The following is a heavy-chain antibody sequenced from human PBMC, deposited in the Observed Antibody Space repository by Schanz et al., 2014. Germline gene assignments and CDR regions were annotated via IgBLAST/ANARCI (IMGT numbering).Heavy chain of an antibody. CDR1: GFNFANHA. J-gene: IGHJ6*03. Sequence: QVQLVESGGGVVQPERSLRLSCAASGFNFANHAIHWVRQGQGNGLQWVAVISSDGSKKLYADSVKARFTISRDNSKNSVSLQMDSLRPEDTAVYYCARPSDSSWYMDVWGKGTTVTVS. CDR3: ARPSDSSWYMDV. CDR2: ISSDGSKK. V-gene: IGHV3-30*03. D-gene: IGHD2-21*02.